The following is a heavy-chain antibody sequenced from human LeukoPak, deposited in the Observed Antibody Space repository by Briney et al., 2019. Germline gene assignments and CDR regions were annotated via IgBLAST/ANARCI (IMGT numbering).Heavy chain of an antibody. D-gene: IGHD1-26*01. Sequence: GGSLRLSCAASGFTFSSSWMHWVRQAPGKGLVWVSRINTDGSSTSYADSVKGRFTISRDNTKNTLYLQMNSLRAEDTAVYYCARGVGGDSRFDPWGQGTLDTVSS. V-gene: IGHV3-74*01. CDR2: INTDGSST. CDR1: GFTFSSSW. J-gene: IGHJ5*02. CDR3: ARGVGGDSRFDP.